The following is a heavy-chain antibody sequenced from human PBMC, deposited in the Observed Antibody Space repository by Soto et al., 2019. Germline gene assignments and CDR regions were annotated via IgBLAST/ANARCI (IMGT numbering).Heavy chain of an antibody. CDR1: GFTFSSYA. D-gene: IGHD5-12*01. V-gene: IGHV3-23*04. Sequence: EVQLVESGGGLVQPGGSLRLSCAASGFTFSSYALNWVRQAPGKGLEWVSGISGSGDSTYYTDSVKGRFTISRDNSMNTLYWQMNSLRAEDTAVYYCAKDPVDILGLYRPDYWGQGTLVTVSS. CDR3: AKDPVDILGLYRPDY. J-gene: IGHJ4*02. CDR2: ISGSGDST.